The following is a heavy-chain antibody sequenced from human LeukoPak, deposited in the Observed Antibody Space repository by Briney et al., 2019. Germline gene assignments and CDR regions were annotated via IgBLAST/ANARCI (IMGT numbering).Heavy chain of an antibody. CDR2: INHSGSS. V-gene: IGHV4-34*01. D-gene: IGHD1-26*01. Sequence: PSETLSLTCAIYGGSFSGYYWSWIRQPPGKGLEWIGEINHSGSSNYTPSLESRVTISVDTSKNQFSLKLSSVTAADTAVYYCARDRREYYYYYYMDVRGKGTTVTVSS. J-gene: IGHJ6*03. CDR1: GGSFSGYY. CDR3: ARDRREYYYYYYMDV.